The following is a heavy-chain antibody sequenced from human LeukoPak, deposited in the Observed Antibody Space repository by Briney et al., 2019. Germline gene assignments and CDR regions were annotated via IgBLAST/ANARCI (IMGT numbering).Heavy chain of an antibody. J-gene: IGHJ4*02. CDR3: ARVYLITMIDDY. CDR2: ISSSSSYI. V-gene: IGHV3-21*01. D-gene: IGHD3-22*01. CDR1: GFTFSSYS. Sequence: GGSLRLSCAASGFTFSSYSMNWVRQAPGKGLEWVSSISSSSSYIYYADSVKGRFTISRDNAKNSLYLQMNSLRAEDTAVYYCARVYLITMIDDYWGQGTLVTVSS.